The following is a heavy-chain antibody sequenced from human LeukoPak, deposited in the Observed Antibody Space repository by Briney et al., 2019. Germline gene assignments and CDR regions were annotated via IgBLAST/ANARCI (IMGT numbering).Heavy chain of an antibody. CDR1: GFTFSFFG. J-gene: IGHJ4*02. CDR3: AKGCGGNCRSDDY. Sequence: GGSLRLSCAASGFTFSFFGMSWVRQAPGRGWEGVSTISGRGDSTYYADSVKGRFTISRDNSKHTLYLQMNSLRAEDTAVYYCAKGCGGNCRSDDYWGQGTLVTVSS. V-gene: IGHV3-23*01. CDR2: ISGRGDST. D-gene: IGHD2-21*02.